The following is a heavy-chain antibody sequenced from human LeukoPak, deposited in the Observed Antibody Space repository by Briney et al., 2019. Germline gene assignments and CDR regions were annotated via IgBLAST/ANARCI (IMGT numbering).Heavy chain of an antibody. J-gene: IGHJ6*02. V-gene: IGHV4-34*01. Sequence: PSETLSLTCSVYGGSFTDYFWTRIRQSPGKGLEWIGEINDYTGDTKYNPSLNSRVSISLEKSKNQFSLELRSVTAADTAVYCARGRIAKIVVVHSFSYGMDVWGQGTTVAVS. D-gene: IGHD3-22*01. CDR3: ARGRIAKIVVVHSFSYGMDV. CDR2: INDYTGDT. CDR1: GGSFTDYF.